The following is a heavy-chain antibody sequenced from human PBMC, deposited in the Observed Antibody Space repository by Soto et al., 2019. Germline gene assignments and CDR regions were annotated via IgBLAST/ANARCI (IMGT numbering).Heavy chain of an antibody. Sequence: ASVKVSCKASGYTFTSYGISWVRQAPGQGLEWMGWISAYNGNTNYAQKLQGRVTMTTDTSTSTAYMELRSLRSDDTAVYYCARDQGYYDSKSLLYYWGQGTLVTVSS. CDR3: ARDQGYYDSKSLLYY. J-gene: IGHJ4*02. D-gene: IGHD3-22*01. CDR2: ISAYNGNT. CDR1: GYTFTSYG. V-gene: IGHV1-18*01.